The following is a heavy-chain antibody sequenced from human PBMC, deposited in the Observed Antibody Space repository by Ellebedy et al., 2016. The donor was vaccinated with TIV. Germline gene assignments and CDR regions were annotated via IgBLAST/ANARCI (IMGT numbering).Heavy chain of an antibody. CDR1: GFTFSSFN. Sequence: GESLKISCAASGFTFSSFNMNWVRQAPGKGLQWISYISASTNTMYYADSVKGRFTISRDNAKNSLFLQMSSLRAEDTAVYYCARVRGNDAFDVWGQGTVVSVSS. CDR2: ISASTNTM. CDR3: ARVRGNDAFDV. D-gene: IGHD1-26*01. J-gene: IGHJ3*01. V-gene: IGHV3-48*04.